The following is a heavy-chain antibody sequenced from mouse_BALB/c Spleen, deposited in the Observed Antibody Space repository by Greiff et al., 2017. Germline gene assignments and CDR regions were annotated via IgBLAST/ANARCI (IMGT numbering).Heavy chain of an antibody. CDR2: ISYDGSN. J-gene: IGHJ2*01. D-gene: IGHD1-1*01. CDR1: GYSITSGYY. CDR3: ARENYYYGSSYFDY. V-gene: IGHV3-6*02. Sequence: EVQLVESGPGLVKPSQSLSLTCSVTGYSITSGYYWNWIRQFPGNKLEWMGYISYDGSNNYNPSLKNRISITRDTSKNQFFLKLNSVTTEDTATYYCARENYYYGSSYFDYWGQGTTLTVSS.